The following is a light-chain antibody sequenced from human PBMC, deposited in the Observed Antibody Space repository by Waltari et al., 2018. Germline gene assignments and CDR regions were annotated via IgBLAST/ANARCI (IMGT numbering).Light chain of an antibody. CDR1: QSVSSY. CDR2: DTS. J-gene: IGKJ4*01. V-gene: IGKV3-11*01. CDR3: QQRSNWPLT. Sequence: EVVLTQSPATLSLSPGERDTLSCRASQSVSSYLAWYQQKPGQAPRLLIYDTSNRATGIPARFSGSGSETDFTLTISSLEPEDFAVYYCQQRSNWPLTFGGGTKVEIK.